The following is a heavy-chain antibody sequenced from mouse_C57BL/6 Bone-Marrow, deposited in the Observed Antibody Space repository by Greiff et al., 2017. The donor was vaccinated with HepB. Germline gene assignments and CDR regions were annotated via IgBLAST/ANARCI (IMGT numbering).Heavy chain of an antibody. D-gene: IGHD2-1*01. Sequence: QVQLQQPGAELVRPGSSVKLSCKASGYTFTSYWMDWVKQRPGQGLEWIGNIYPSDSETHYNQKFKDKATLTVDKSSSTAYMQLSILTSEDSAVYYCSRKVYYGRWDYFAYWGQGTTLTVSS. CDR3: SRKVYYGRWDYFAY. J-gene: IGHJ2*01. V-gene: IGHV1-61*01. CDR2: IYPSDSET. CDR1: GYTFTSYW.